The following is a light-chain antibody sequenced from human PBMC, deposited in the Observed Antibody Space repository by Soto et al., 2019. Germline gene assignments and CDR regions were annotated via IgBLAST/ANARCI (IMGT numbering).Light chain of an antibody. CDR1: QDIKNV. CDR2: AAS. J-gene: IGKJ5*01. CDR3: LQYNNYTFT. V-gene: IGKV1-17*01. Sequence: DIHMTQSPSSLSASVGHIVTISCRASQDIKNVLGWYQQRPGKAPKRLIYAASSLQTGVPSRLRGSGSGTELTITINSMKNEDFETYLCLQYNNYTFTFGQGTRLEIK.